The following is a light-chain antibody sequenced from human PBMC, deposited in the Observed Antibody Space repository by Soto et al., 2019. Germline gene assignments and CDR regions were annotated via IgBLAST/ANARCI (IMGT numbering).Light chain of an antibody. CDR3: QQYNNWPSFT. CDR2: GAS. CDR1: QSVSSN. V-gene: IGKV3-15*01. J-gene: IGKJ3*01. Sequence: EIVMTQSPATLSVSPGERATLSCWASQSVSSNLAWYQQKPGQAPRLLIYGASTRATGIPARFSGSGSGTEFTLTISSLQSEDFAVYYCQQYNNWPSFTFGPGTKVDIK.